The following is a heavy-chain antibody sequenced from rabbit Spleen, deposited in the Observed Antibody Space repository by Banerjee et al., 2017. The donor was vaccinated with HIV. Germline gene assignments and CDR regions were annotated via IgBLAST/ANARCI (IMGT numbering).Heavy chain of an antibody. CDR3: ARDTGSSFSTYGMDL. J-gene: IGHJ6*01. Sequence: QSLEEFGGGLVQPEGPLALTCKASGFSFSSSDYICWVRQAPGKGLEWISCIAGSSSGFTYSATWAKGRFTISKTSSTTVTLQMTSLTVADTATYFCARDTGSSFSTYGMDLWGQGTLVTVS. V-gene: IGHV1S40*01. CDR2: IAGSSSGFT. CDR1: GFSFSSSDY. D-gene: IGHD8-1*01.